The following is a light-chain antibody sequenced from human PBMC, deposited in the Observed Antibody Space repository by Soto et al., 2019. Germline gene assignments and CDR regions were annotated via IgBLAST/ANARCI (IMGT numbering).Light chain of an antibody. CDR1: SSDVGGYNY. J-gene: IGLJ2*01. CDR3: SSYTSSSTLGHVV. CDR2: DVS. Sequence: QSALTQPASVSGSPGQSITISCTGTSSDVGGYNYVSWYQQHPGKAPKLMIYDVSNRPSGVSNRFSGSKSGNTASLTISGHQAEDEGDYYCSSYTSSSTLGHVVFGGGTKLTVL. V-gene: IGLV2-14*01.